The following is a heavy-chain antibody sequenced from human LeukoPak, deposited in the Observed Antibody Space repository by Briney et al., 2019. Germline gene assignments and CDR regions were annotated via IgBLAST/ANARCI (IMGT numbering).Heavy chain of an antibody. Sequence: SETLSLTCTVSRASISSYYWSWIRQPPGKGLEWIGYIYYTGNSNYNPSLKSRVTISLDTSRNQFSLRLSSVTAADTAVYYCARDSLPWLPDAFDIWGQGTMVTVSS. CDR1: RASISSYY. D-gene: IGHD5-24*01. CDR3: ARDSLPWLPDAFDI. V-gene: IGHV4-59*01. CDR2: IYYTGNS. J-gene: IGHJ3*02.